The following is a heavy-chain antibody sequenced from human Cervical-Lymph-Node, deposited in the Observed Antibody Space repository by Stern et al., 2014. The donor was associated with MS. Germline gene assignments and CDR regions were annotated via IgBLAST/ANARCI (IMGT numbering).Heavy chain of an antibody. Sequence: EVQLVESGGGLVQPGGSQRLSCVAPGSTFSTSWMSWVRQAPGKGLEWVANIKRDGSETYYLDSVKGRFTISRDNAKSSLYLEMNSLRAEDTAVYYCTRFLQSGWSDLFDSWGRGTLVTVSS. CDR3: TRFLQSGWSDLFDS. J-gene: IGHJ5*01. CDR1: GSTFSTSW. V-gene: IGHV3-7*01. D-gene: IGHD6-19*01. CDR2: IKRDGSET.